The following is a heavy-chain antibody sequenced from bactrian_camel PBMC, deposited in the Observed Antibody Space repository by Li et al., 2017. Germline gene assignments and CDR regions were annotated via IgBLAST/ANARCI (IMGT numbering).Heavy chain of an antibody. J-gene: IGHJ4*01. CDR2: ISVDGTT. CDR3: ATGEDEPFCSGGPPKGFRY. D-gene: IGHD2*01. V-gene: IGHV3S55*01. Sequence: HVQLVESGGGSVQAGGSLRLSCKTSGNTFTLCGFGWHRQVPGKERELVSTISVDGTTTYIDDVKGRFVISHDLASKTLDLQMNDLKGEDTGVFYCATGEDEPFCSGGPPKGFRYWGQGTQVTVS. CDR1: GNTFTLCG.